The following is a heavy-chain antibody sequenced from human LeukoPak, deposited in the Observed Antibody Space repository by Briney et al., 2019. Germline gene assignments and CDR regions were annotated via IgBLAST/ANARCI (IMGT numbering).Heavy chain of an antibody. CDR2: IYTTGST. J-gene: IGHJ4*02. D-gene: IGHD3-22*01. CDR1: GGSITSYY. CDR3: ARDGFYDSSGYYYNWVFDY. V-gene: IGHV4-4*07. Sequence: SETLSLTCTVSGGSITSYYWSWIRQPAGKGLEWIGRIYTTGSTNYNHFLKSRVTMAVDASKNQFSLRLSSVTAADTAVYYCARDGFYDSSGYYYNWVFDYWGQGTLVTVSS.